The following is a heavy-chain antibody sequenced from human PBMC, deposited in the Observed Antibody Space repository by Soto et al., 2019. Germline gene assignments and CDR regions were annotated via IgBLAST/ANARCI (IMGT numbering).Heavy chain of an antibody. V-gene: IGHV3-7*05. CDR1: GFTFSSYW. D-gene: IGHD4-17*01. J-gene: IGHJ4*02. CDR3: ASRYGGKTYFDY. CDR2: IKQDGSEK. Sequence: GESLKISCAASGFTFSSYWMSWVRQAPGKGLEWVANIKQDGSEKYYVDSVKGRFTISRDNAKNSLYLQMNSLRAEDTAVYYCASRYGGKTYFDYWGQGTLVTVSS.